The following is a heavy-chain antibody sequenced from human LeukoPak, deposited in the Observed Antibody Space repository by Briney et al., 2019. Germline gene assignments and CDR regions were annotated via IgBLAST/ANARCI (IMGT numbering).Heavy chain of an antibody. CDR2: MNPNSGNT. D-gene: IGHD2-8*01. CDR3: ARGLRVMAHDAFDI. Sequence: GASVKVSCKASGYTFTSYGISWVRQAPGQGLEWMGWMNPNSGNTGYAQKFQGRVTMTRNTSISTAYMELSSLRSEDTAVYYCARGLRVMAHDAFDIWGQGTMVTVSS. CDR1: GYTFTSYG. V-gene: IGHV1-8*02. J-gene: IGHJ3*02.